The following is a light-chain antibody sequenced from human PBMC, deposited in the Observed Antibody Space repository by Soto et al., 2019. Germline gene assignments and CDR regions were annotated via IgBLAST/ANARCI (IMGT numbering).Light chain of an antibody. J-gene: IGLJ1*01. CDR2: EVS. V-gene: IGLV2-8*01. CDR1: SSDVGGYNY. CDR3: SSYAGSNNYV. Sequence: QSALTQPPSASGSPGQSVTISCTGTSSDVGGYNYVSWYQQHPGKAPKLMTYEVSKRPSGVPDRFSGSKSGNTASLTVSGLQAEDEAHYHCSSYAGSNNYVFGTGTKLTVL.